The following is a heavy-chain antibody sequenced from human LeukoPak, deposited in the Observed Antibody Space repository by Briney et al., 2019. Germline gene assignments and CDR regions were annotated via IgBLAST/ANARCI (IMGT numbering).Heavy chain of an antibody. Sequence: SETLSLTCTVSGDFISSSSYYWGWIRQPPGKGLEWIGDIYYTGKTYYNPSLKSRVFISIDTSKNYFSLNLNFVTAADTAVYYCARRRYYDSTGYFEWGRGSLVTVSS. D-gene: IGHD3-22*01. CDR3: ARRRYYDSTGYFE. J-gene: IGHJ1*01. V-gene: IGHV4-39*02. CDR2: IYYTGKT. CDR1: GDFISSSSYY.